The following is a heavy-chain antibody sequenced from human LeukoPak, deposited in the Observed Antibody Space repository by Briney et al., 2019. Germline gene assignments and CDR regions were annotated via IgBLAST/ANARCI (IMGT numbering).Heavy chain of an antibody. Sequence: SVTVSCKASGGTFSGYAISWVRQAPGQGLEWMGGVIPIFGTANYAQKLQGRVTISADESTSTAYMELSSLRSEDTAVYYCATAPYYHDSSGYPYYYYYYMDVWGKGTTVTSSS. J-gene: IGHJ6*03. D-gene: IGHD3-22*01. CDR3: ATAPYYHDSSGYPYYYYYYMDV. CDR2: VIPIFGTA. V-gene: IGHV1-69*13. CDR1: GGTFSGYA.